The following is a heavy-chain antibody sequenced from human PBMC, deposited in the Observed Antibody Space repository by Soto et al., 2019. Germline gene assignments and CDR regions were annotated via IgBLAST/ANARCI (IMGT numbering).Heavy chain of an antibody. CDR2: FDPEDGET. Sequence: QVQLVQSGAEVKKPGASVKVSCKVSGYTLTELSMHWVRQAPGKGLEWMGGFDPEDGETIYAQKFQGRVTMTEDTSTDTAYMELSSLRSEDTAVYYCATDRRIVGATTWGWGGVDPWGQGTVVTVSS. CDR3: ATDRRIVGATTWGWGGVDP. CDR1: GYTLTELS. J-gene: IGHJ5*02. D-gene: IGHD1-26*01. V-gene: IGHV1-24*01.